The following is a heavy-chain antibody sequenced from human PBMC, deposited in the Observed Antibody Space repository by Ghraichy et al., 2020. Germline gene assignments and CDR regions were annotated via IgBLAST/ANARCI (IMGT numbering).Heavy chain of an antibody. J-gene: IGHJ4*02. CDR1: GFTFSSYS. V-gene: IGHV3-21*01. Sequence: GGSLRLSCAASGFTFSSYSMNWVRQAPGKGLEWVSSISSSSSYIYYADSVKGRFTISRDNAKNSLYLQMNSLRAEDTAVYYCARELEVGATPLDFWGQGTLVTVSS. CDR3: ARELEVGATPLDF. D-gene: IGHD1-26*01. CDR2: ISSSSSYI.